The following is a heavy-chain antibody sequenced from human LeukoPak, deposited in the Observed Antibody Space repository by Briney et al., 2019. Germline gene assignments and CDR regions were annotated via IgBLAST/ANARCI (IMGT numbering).Heavy chain of an antibody. V-gene: IGHV4-34*01. CDR2: INHSGST. CDR3: AREGVVRGVILNY. Sequence: PSETLSLTCAVYGGSFSGYYWSWIRQPPGKGLEWIGEINHSGSTNYNPSLKSRVTISVDTSKNQFSLKLSSVTAADTAVYYCAREGVVRGVILNYWGQGTLVTVSS. J-gene: IGHJ4*02. CDR1: GGSFSGYY. D-gene: IGHD3-10*01.